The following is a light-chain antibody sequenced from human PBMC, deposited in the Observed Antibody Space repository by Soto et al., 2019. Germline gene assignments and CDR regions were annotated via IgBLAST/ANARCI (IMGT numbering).Light chain of an antibody. CDR2: GAS. CDR1: HNININY. J-gene: IGKJ1*01. CDR3: QQYDTSPRT. Sequence: EIVLTQSPGTLSFSPGQIATLSCSASHNININYLAWYQQKPGQGPRVLMYGASSRANGILDRFSGSVSGTDFTLTIPRLEPEDFATYYCQQYDTSPRTFGQGTKVEI. V-gene: IGKV3-20*01.